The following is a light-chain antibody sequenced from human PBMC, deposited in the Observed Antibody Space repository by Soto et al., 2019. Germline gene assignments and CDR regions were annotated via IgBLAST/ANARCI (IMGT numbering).Light chain of an antibody. Sequence: DIVMTQSPDSLAVSLGERATIHCKSSQSILYSSNNKNYLAWYQQKPGQPPKLLICCASTRESGVPDRFSGSGSGTDFTLTISSLQAEDVAVYYCQQYYSTPYTFGQGTKLEIK. V-gene: IGKV4-1*01. J-gene: IGKJ2*01. CDR2: CAS. CDR3: QQYYSTPYT. CDR1: QSILYSSNNKNY.